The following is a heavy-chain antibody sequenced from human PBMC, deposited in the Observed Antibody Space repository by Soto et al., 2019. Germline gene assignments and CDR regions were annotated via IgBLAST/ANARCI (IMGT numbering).Heavy chain of an antibody. D-gene: IGHD3-16*02. CDR1: GYTFTSYG. J-gene: IGHJ4*02. V-gene: IGHV1-18*01. CDR2: ISAYNGNT. Sequence: ASVKVSCTASGYTFTSYGISWVRKAPGQGLEWMGWISAYNGNTNYAQKLQGRVTMTTDTSTSTAYMELRSLRSDDTAVYYCARVEHDYIWGSYRPVDYWGQGTQVTVSS. CDR3: ARVEHDYIWGSYRPVDY.